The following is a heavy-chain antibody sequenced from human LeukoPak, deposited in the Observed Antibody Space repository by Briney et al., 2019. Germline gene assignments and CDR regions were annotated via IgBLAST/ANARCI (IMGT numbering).Heavy chain of an antibody. V-gene: IGHV3-23*01. D-gene: IGHD2-2*01. CDR2: TGSTGFST. J-gene: IGHJ4*02. CDR3: AKDPGVVPAHYFDY. CDR1: GFTFSSYA. Sequence: GGSLRLSCAASGFTFSSYAMNLVRQAPGKGLEWVSGTGSTGFSTFYADSVKGRFTVSRDNSKNTLSLQMNSLRAEDTAVYYCAKDPGVVPAHYFDYWGQGTLVTVSS.